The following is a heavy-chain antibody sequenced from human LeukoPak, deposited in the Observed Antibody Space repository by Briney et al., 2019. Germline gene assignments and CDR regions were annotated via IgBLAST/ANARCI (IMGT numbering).Heavy chain of an antibody. CDR3: ARTYYYDSSGYYFDY. CDR1: GYTFTGYY. Sequence: SVKVSCKASGYTFTGYYMHWVRQAPGQGLEWMGGIIPIFGTGNYAQKFQGRLTITADESTSTAYMELSSLRSEDTAVYYCARTYYYDSSGYYFDYWGQGTLVTVSS. CDR2: IIPIFGTG. V-gene: IGHV1-69*13. J-gene: IGHJ4*02. D-gene: IGHD3-22*01.